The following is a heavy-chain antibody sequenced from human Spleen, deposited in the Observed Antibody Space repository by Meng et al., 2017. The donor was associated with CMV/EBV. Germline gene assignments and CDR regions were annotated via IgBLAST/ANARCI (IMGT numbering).Heavy chain of an antibody. V-gene: IGHV3-66*01. Sequence: GESLKISCAASGFSVSNNYMSWVRQAPGKGLEWVSVIYTGGSTYYADSVKGRFTISRDNAKNSLYLQLNSLRVEDTAVYYCARRAGDFWSGRGNWFDPWGQGTLVTVSS. CDR1: GFSVSNNY. CDR2: IYTGGST. CDR3: ARRAGDFWSGRGNWFDP. J-gene: IGHJ5*02. D-gene: IGHD3-3*01.